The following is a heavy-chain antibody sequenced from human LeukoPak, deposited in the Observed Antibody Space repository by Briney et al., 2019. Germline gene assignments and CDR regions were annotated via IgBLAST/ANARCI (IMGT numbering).Heavy chain of an antibody. D-gene: IGHD6-19*01. V-gene: IGHV3-23*01. J-gene: IGHJ3*02. CDR3: AKDKVPKAVAGAFDI. Sequence: HPGGSLRLSCTASGFSFATYDMSWVRQAPGKGLEWVSAISGSGGSTYYADSVKGRFTISRDNSKNTLYLQMNSLRAEDTAVYYCAKDKVPKAVAGAFDIWGQGTMVTVSS. CDR2: ISGSGGST. CDR1: GFSFATYD.